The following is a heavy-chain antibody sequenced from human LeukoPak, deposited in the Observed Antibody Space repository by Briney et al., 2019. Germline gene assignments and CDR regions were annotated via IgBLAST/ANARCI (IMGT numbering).Heavy chain of an antibody. CDR3: AKGKPSSLWPPFDD. CDR1: GFTFISYA. J-gene: IGHJ4*02. D-gene: IGHD5-18*01. CDR2: ISYDGSNK. Sequence: GGSLRLSCAASGFTFISYAMHWVRQAPGKGLEWVAVISYDGSNKYYADSVKGRFTISRDNSKNTLYLQMNSLKPEDTAVYYCAKGKPSSLWPPFDDWGQGTLVTVSS. V-gene: IGHV3-30*04.